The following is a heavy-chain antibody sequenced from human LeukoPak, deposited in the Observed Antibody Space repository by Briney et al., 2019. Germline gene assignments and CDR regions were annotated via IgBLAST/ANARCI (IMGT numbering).Heavy chain of an antibody. Sequence: GGSLRLSCAASGYFFGGYSMEWVRQAPGKGLEWVSSMDASSTYIYYADSVRGRFTISRDNAQNSLYLQMDSLRAEDTAVYYCARDDGYCSNFNCHAYMSIWGKGTTVTVSS. CDR1: GYFFGGYS. CDR2: MDASSTYI. V-gene: IGHV3-21*01. CDR3: ARDDGYCSNFNCHAYMSI. D-gene: IGHD2-2*01. J-gene: IGHJ6*03.